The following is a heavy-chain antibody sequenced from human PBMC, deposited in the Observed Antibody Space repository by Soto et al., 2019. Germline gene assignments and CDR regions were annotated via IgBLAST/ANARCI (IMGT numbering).Heavy chain of an antibody. Sequence: PSETLSLTCAFSGGSFSGYYWSWIRQPPGKGLEWIGEINHSGSTNYNPYLKSRVTISVDTTKNQFSLKLSSVTAEDTAVYYCVISRRNAFCDDYVEVWGKGSTVTVSS. CDR1: GGSFSGYY. CDR2: INHSGST. V-gene: IGHV4-34*01. D-gene: IGHD6-6*01. J-gene: IGHJ6*03. CDR3: VISRRNAFCDDYVEV.